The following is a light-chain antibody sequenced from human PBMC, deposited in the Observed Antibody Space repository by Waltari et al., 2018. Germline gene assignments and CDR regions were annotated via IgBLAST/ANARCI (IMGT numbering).Light chain of an antibody. V-gene: IGLV2-23*02. CDR3: CSSPPWM. J-gene: IGLJ3*02. Sequence: QSALTQPAPVSGSPGQSITISCTGSSSAVGTYISWYQQHPGKAPKLMIYEVIKRPSGVSNRFSGSKSGNTASLTVSGLQAEDEAVHYCCSSPPWMFGGGTKLTV. CDR2: EVI. CDR1: SSAVGTY.